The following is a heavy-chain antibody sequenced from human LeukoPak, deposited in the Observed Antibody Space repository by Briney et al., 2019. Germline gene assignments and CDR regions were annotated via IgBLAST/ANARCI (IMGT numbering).Heavy chain of an antibody. D-gene: IGHD3-3*01. CDR3: ARASDFWSGYYHNWFDS. J-gene: IGHJ5*01. V-gene: IGHV4-30-2*01. CDR2: IYHSGST. Sequence: SQTLSLTCAVSGGSISSGGYSWRWIRQPPGKGLEWIGYIYHSGSTYYNPSLKSRVTISVDRSKNQFSLKLSSVTAADTAVYYCARASDFWSGYYHNWFDSWGQGTLVTVSS. CDR1: GGSISSGGYS.